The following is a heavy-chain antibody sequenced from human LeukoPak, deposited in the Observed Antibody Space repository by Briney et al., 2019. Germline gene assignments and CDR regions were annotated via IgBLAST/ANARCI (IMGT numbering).Heavy chain of an antibody. V-gene: IGHV3-9*01. CDR1: GFTFADHG. CDR2: IIWGSGII. D-gene: IGHD3-3*01. CDR3: AKDTGRPTDAITMEDNAFDI. Sequence: GGSLRLSCAASGFTFADHGMHWVRQAPGKGLGGGSGIIWGSGIIGYADSVKGRFTISRDNAKNSLYLQMDSLRAEDTALYYCAKDTGRPTDAITMEDNAFDIWGQGTMVTVSS. J-gene: IGHJ3*02.